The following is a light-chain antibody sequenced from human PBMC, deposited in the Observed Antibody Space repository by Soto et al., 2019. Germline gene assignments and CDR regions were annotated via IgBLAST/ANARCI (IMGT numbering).Light chain of an antibody. CDR2: GTS. J-gene: IGKJ1*01. V-gene: IGKV3-15*01. CDR3: QQYGSSGT. CDR1: QSVSST. Sequence: LLPHAPATLCVSPGERATLSCRASQSVSSTLALYQQKPGQTPRLLIYGTSTRATGIPARFSGSGSGTEFALTISRLEPEDFAVYYCQQYGSSGTFGQGTNADIK.